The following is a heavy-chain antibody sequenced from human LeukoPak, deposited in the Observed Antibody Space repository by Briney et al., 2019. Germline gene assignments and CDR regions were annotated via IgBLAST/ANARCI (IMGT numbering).Heavy chain of an antibody. CDR3: ATLPLSGGYFDY. CDR1: GDSISSYY. V-gene: IGHV4-59*01. D-gene: IGHD3-16*01. J-gene: IGHJ4*02. CDR2: IYFDGRT. Sequence: SETLSLTCTVSGDSISSYYWSWIRQPPGKGLEYIGFIYFDGRTNYNPSLKSRVTISIDTSKNQFSLKLSSVTAADTAVYYCATLPLSGGYFDYWGQGTLVTVSS.